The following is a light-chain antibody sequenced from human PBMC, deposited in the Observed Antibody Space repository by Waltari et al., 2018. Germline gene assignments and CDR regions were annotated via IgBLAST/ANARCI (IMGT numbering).Light chain of an antibody. V-gene: IGLV2-14*01. J-gene: IGLJ2*01. Sequence: SALTQPDPVSGSPGQSITISCSGISRDSGGYEDVSWYQQHPGKAPNVIIYDVSNRPSGVSNRFSGSKSGSSASLTISGLQAEDEADYYCSSFTSSTTGIFGGGTKLTVL. CDR1: SRDSGGYED. CDR3: SSFTSSTTGI. CDR2: DVS.